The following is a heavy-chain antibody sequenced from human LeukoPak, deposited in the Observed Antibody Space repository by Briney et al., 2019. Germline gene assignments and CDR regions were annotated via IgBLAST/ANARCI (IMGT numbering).Heavy chain of an antibody. CDR3: VRGSNGWSGMDV. CDR1: GFTFSSYS. V-gene: IGHV3-21*01. D-gene: IGHD6-19*01. CDR2: ISSSSSYI. J-gene: IGHJ6*02. Sequence: PGGSLRLSCAASGFTFSSYSMNWVRQAPGKGLEWVSSISSSSSYIYYADSVKGRFTVSRDNARNSLYLQMNSLRDEDTAVYYCVRGSNGWSGMDVWGQGTTVTVSS.